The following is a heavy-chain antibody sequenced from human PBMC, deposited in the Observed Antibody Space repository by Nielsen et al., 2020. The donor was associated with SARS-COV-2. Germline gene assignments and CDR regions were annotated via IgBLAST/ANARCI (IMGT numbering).Heavy chain of an antibody. CDR3: AREYSYVDWFDP. V-gene: IGHV1-18*01. CDR1: GYTFTSYG. CDR2: FDPEDGET. Sequence: ASVKVSCKASGYTFTSYGISWVRQAPGKGLEWMGGFDPEDGETIYAQKLQGRVTMTTDTSTSTAYMELRSLRSDDTAVYYCAREYSYVDWFDPWGQGTLVTVSS. D-gene: IGHD5-18*01. J-gene: IGHJ5*02.